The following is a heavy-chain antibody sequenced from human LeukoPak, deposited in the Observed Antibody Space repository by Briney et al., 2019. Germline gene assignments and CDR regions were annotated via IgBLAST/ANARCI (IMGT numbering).Heavy chain of an antibody. J-gene: IGHJ4*02. CDR3: ARAMRDYGSGPRDVDY. D-gene: IGHD3-10*01. CDR2: IYPGDSDT. CDR1: GYSFTSYW. Sequence: PGESLKISCKGSGYSFTSYWIGWVRQMPGKGLEWMGIIYPGDSDTRYSPSFQGQVTISADKSISTAYLQWSSLKASDTAMYYCARAMRDYGSGPRDVDYWGQGTLVTVSS. V-gene: IGHV5-51*01.